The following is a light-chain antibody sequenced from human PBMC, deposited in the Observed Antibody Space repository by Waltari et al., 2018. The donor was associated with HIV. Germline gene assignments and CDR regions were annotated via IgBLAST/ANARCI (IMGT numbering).Light chain of an antibody. CDR3: QGWESSTDDHQVV. V-gene: IGLV3-21*02. CDR2: EDR. Sequence: YVLTQPPSVSVAPGQTARMTCGGNNIGSKRLHWYQQKPGQAPVLVVDEDRDRPSGIPERFSGSNFGNTATLTITSVEAGDEADYDCQGWESSTDDHQVVFGGGTKLTVL. J-gene: IGLJ2*01. CDR1: NIGSKR.